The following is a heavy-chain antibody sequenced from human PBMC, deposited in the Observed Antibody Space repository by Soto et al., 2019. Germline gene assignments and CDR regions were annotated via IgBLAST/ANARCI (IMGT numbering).Heavy chain of an antibody. J-gene: IGHJ5*02. CDR1: GYTFTSYA. CDR2: INAGNGNT. D-gene: IGHD3-10*01. CDR3: ARVWSITMVRGVEPWFEP. Sequence: QVQLVQSGAEVKKPGASVKVSCKASGYTFTSYAMHWVRQAPGQRLEWMGWINAGNGNTKYSQKFQGRVTITRDTSASTAYMELSSLRSEDTAVYYCARVWSITMVRGVEPWFEPWGQGTLVTVSS. V-gene: IGHV1-3*01.